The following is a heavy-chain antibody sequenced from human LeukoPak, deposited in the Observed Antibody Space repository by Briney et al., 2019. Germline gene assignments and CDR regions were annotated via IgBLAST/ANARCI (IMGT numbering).Heavy chain of an antibody. Sequence: SETLSLTCTVPGASISPYYWSWIRQPAGKGLEWVGHIHTSGSTNYNPSLKSRVTMSLDTSKNQLSLNLNSVTAADTAVYYCAKEGMIRGVIDYWGQGALVTVSS. CDR2: IHTSGST. J-gene: IGHJ4*02. V-gene: IGHV4-4*07. CDR3: AKEGMIRGVIDY. CDR1: GASISPYY. D-gene: IGHD3-10*01.